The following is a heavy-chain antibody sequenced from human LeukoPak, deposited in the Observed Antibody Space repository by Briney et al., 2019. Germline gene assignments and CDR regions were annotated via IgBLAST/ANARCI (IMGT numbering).Heavy chain of an antibody. CDR2: IYSGGST. J-gene: IGHJ6*03. V-gene: IGHV3-53*01. Sequence: GGSLRLSCAASGLTVSSNYMNWVRQAPGKGLEWVSVIYSGGSTYYADSVKGRFTISRDNSKNTLYLQINSLRAEDTAVYYCARGRRYCSGGSCYSKANYYYYYMDVWGKGTTVTISS. D-gene: IGHD2-15*01. CDR1: GLTVSSNY. CDR3: ARGRRYCSGGSCYSKANYYYYYMDV.